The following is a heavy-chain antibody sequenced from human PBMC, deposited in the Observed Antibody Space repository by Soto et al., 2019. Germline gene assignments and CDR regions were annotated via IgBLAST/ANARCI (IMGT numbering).Heavy chain of an antibody. Sequence: ASVKVSCKVSGYTLTELSVHWVRQAPGKGLEWMGGFDPEDGETIYAQKFQGRVTMTEDTSTDTAYMELSSLRSEDTAVYYCATGIYCSSTSCYLSYDYWGQGTLVTVSS. V-gene: IGHV1-24*01. CDR2: FDPEDGET. J-gene: IGHJ4*02. CDR3: ATGIYCSSTSCYLSYDY. CDR1: GYTLTELS. D-gene: IGHD2-2*01.